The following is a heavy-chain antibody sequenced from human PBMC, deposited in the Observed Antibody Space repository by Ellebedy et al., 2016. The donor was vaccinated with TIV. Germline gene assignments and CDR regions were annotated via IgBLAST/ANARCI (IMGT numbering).Heavy chain of an antibody. D-gene: IGHD1-26*01. CDR3: AKKRSGSAPFDY. V-gene: IGHV3-23*01. CDR2: ISGDGGYT. Sequence: GESLKISXAASGFTFSSYSMNWVRQAPGKGLEWVSGISGDGGYTHYADSVKGRFTISRDNSRNTLHLQMNSLRAEDTALYYCAKKRSGSAPFDYWGQGTLVTVSS. CDR1: GFTFSSYS. J-gene: IGHJ4*02.